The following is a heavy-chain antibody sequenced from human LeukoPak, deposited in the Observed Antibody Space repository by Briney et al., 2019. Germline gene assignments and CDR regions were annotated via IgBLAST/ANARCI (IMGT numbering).Heavy chain of an antibody. CDR3: ARGSNQYCSGGSCPEYFQH. V-gene: IGHV4-34*01. J-gene: IGHJ1*01. CDR1: GGSFSGYY. CDR2: INHSGST. Sequence: SETLSLTCAVYGGSFSGYYWSWIRQPPGKGLEWIGEINHSGSTNYNPSLKSRVTISVDTSKNQFSLKLSSVTAADTAVYYCARGSNQYCSGGSCPEYFQHWGQGTLVTVSS. D-gene: IGHD2-15*01.